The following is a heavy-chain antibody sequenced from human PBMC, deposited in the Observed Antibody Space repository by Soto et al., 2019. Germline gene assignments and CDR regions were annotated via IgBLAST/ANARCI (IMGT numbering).Heavy chain of an antibody. Sequence: ASETLSLTCTVSGGSITSYYWNWIRQPPGKELEWIGYIYYSGNTYSIPSLKSRVTISIDTSRSQFSLKLNSVTAADTAVYYCARLRYSSGWQGLDYWGQGALVTVS. CDR1: GGSITSYY. D-gene: IGHD6-19*01. CDR3: ARLRYSSGWQGLDY. J-gene: IGHJ4*02. CDR2: IYYSGNT. V-gene: IGHV4-59*01.